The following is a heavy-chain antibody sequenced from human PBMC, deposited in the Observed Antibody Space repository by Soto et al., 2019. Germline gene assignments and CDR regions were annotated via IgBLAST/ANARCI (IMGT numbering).Heavy chain of an antibody. J-gene: IGHJ4*02. D-gene: IGHD1-1*01. Sequence: WWSLRLSCLASVFSFNSFNMNWVRRAPGRGLEWVASISVSGDNIYYGGSVQGRFSISRDNSKRSVFLDLNSLRVEDTAVYYCARDLGLLQSLFDYWGQGTLVTVSS. CDR3: ARDLGLLQSLFDY. CDR1: VFSFNSFN. CDR2: ISVSGDNI. V-gene: IGHV3-21*01.